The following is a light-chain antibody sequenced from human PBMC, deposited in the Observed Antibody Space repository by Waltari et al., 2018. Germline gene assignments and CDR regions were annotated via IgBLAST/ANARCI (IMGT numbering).Light chain of an antibody. V-gene: IGKV3-15*01. Sequence: EIVMTQSPATLSVSPGERATLSCRASQSVSSNLAWYQQKPGQAPRLLIYGASTRATGIPARFSGGGSGTEFTLTISGLQSEDFAVYYCQQYNNWPSWTFGQGTKVEIK. J-gene: IGKJ1*01. CDR3: QQYNNWPSWT. CDR1: QSVSSN. CDR2: GAS.